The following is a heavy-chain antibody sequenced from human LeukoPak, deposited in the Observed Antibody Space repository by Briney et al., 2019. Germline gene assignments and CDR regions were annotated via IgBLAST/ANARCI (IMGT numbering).Heavy chain of an antibody. CDR2: IYYSGST. CDR1: GGSISSYY. D-gene: IGHD1-1*01. J-gene: IGHJ3*02. V-gene: IGHV4-59*01. Sequence: SSETLSLTCTVSGGSISSYYWGWIRQPPGKGLEWIGYIYYSGSTNYNPSLKSRVTISVDTSKNQLSLKLSYVTAADTAVYHCVRLQPNTGEWAFDIWGQGTLVSVSS. CDR3: VRLQPNTGEWAFDI.